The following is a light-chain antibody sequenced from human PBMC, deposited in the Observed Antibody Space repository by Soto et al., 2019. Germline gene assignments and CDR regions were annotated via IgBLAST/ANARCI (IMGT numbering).Light chain of an antibody. CDR3: QQRSNWPPIT. CDR2: DAS. Sequence: EIVLNQSPGTLSLKPGERATLSCRASQSVSNNYLAWYQQKPGQAPRLLIYDASNRATGIPARFSGSGSGTDFTLTISSLEPEDFAVYYCQQRSNWPPITFGQGTRLEIK. J-gene: IGKJ5*01. V-gene: IGKV3-11*01. CDR1: QSVSNNY.